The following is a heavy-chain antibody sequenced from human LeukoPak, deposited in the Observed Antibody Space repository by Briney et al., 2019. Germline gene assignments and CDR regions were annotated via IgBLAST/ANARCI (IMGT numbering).Heavy chain of an antibody. CDR2: INAGNGNT. CDR3: ARDQGPYYYDSSGSGFDP. CDR1: GYTFTSYA. J-gene: IGHJ5*02. V-gene: IGHV1-3*01. D-gene: IGHD3-22*01. Sequence: ASVKVSCKASGYTFTSYAMHWVRQAPGQRLEWMGWINAGNGNTKYSQKFQGRVTITRDTSASTAYMELRSPRSDDTAVYYCARDQGPYYYDSSGSGFDPWGQGTLVTVSS.